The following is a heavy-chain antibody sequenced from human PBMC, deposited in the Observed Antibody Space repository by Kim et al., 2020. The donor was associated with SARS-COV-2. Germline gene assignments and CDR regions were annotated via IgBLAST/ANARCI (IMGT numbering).Heavy chain of an antibody. D-gene: IGHD3-10*01. CDR2: ISAYNGNT. Sequence: ASVKVSCKASGYTFTSYGISWVRQAPGQGLEWLGWISAYNGNTNYAQKLQGRVTMTTDTSTSTAYMELRSLRSDETAVYYCARGGYYGSGSYWNGWFDPWGQGTLVTVSS. J-gene: IGHJ5*02. CDR1: GYTFTSYG. CDR3: ARGGYYGSGSYWNGWFDP. V-gene: IGHV1-18*01.